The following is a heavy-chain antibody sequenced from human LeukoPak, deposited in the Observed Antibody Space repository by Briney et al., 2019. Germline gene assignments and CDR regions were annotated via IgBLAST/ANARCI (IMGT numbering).Heavy chain of an antibody. J-gene: IGHJ2*01. D-gene: IGHD4-23*01. CDR1: GFTFGDYA. CDR2: IRSKAYGGTT. V-gene: IGHV3-49*04. CDR3: TRYDYGGEYFHL. Sequence: GGSLRLSCTASGFTFGDYAMSWVRQAPGKGLEWVGFIRSKAYGGTTEYAASVKGRFTISRDDSKSIACLQMNSLKTEDTAVYYCTRYDYGGEYFHLWGRGTLVTVSS.